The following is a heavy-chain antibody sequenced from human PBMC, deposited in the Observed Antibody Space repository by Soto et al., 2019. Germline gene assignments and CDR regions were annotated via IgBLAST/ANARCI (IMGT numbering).Heavy chain of an antibody. CDR3: ARESSRRSGWCYYYYGMDV. V-gene: IGHV3-30-3*01. J-gene: IGHJ6*02. CDR1: GFTFSSYA. D-gene: IGHD6-19*01. Sequence: GGSLRLSCAASGFTFSSYAMHWVRQAPGKGLEWVAVISYDGSNKYYADSVKGRFTISRDNSKNTLYLQMNSLRAEDTAVYYWARESSRRSGWCYYYYGMDVWGQGTTVTVSS. CDR2: ISYDGSNK.